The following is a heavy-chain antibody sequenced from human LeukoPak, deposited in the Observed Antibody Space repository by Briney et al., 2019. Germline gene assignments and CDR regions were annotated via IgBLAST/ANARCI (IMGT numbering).Heavy chain of an antibody. CDR3: ARDGSGSRRGHFDY. CDR1: GYTFTSSTG. V-gene: IGHV1-18*01. J-gene: IGHJ4*02. D-gene: IGHD3-10*01. Sequence: ASVKVSCKASGYTFTSSTGMSWVRQAPGQGLEWMGWINTYSAGTNYAQKFRGRVTMTTDTSTSTAYMDLGSLRSDDTAVYYCARDGSGSRRGHFDYWGQGTLVTVSS. CDR2: INTYSAGT.